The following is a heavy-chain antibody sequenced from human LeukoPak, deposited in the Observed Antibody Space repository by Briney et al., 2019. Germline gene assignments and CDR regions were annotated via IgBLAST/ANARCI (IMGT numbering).Heavy chain of an antibody. V-gene: IGHV1-69*13. J-gene: IGHJ4*02. CDR3: AGELHDFWSGYLVY. CDR2: IMPVFGTA. CDR1: GGTFSSYA. D-gene: IGHD3-3*01. Sequence: GASVKVSCKASGGTFSSYAISWVRQAPGQRLEWMGGIMPVFGTANYAQKFQGRVTITADESTNTAYIELSSRRSEDTAVYYCAGELHDFWSGYLVYWGQGTLVTVSS.